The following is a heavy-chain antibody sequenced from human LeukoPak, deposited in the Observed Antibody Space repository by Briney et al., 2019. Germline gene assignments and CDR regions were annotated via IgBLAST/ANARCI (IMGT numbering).Heavy chain of an antibody. V-gene: IGHV3-21*01. CDR3: ARFSGYCSSTSCTPGD. Sequence: GGSLRPSFASSGFTFSYYRLNLGPHAPGEGLGWGSFISNSSSYMYYADSVKGRFTISRDNAKNSLYLQMNSLRAEDTAVYYCARFSGYCSSTSCTPGDWGQGTLVTVSS. J-gene: IGHJ4*02. D-gene: IGHD2-2*01. CDR1: GFTFSYYR. CDR2: ISNSSSYM.